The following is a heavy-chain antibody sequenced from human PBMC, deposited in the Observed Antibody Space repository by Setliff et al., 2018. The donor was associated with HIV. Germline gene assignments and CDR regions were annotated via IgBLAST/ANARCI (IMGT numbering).Heavy chain of an antibody. D-gene: IGHD3-16*02. CDR1: GRSISSYY. J-gene: IGHJ3*02. V-gene: IGHV4-59*08. CDR2: IYYSGSP. Sequence: SETLSLTCTVSGRSISSYYWSWIRQPPGKGLEWIGYIYYSGSPNYNPSPKSRVTISVDTSKNQFSLKLSSVTAADTAVYYCARHMGRAYYDYAGGSYRRGDAFDIWGLGTMVTVSS. CDR3: ARHMGRAYYDYAGGSYRRGDAFDI.